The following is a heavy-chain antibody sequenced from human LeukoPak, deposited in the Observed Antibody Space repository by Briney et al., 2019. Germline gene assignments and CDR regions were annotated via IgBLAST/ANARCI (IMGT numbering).Heavy chain of an antibody. CDR2: IIPIFGTA. Sequence: ASVNVSCKASGGTFSSYAISWVRQAPGQGLEWMGGIIPIFGTANYAQKFQGRVTITADESTSTAYMELSSLRSEDTAVYYCATARGYSYGDQPDYWGQGTLVTVSS. D-gene: IGHD5-18*01. CDR1: GGTFSSYA. J-gene: IGHJ4*02. V-gene: IGHV1-69*13. CDR3: ATARGYSYGDQPDY.